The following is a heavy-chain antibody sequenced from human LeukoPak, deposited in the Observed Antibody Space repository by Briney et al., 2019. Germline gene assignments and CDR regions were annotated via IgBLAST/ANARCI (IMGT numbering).Heavy chain of an antibody. D-gene: IGHD3-9*01. CDR2: IYYSGST. CDR1: GYSISSGYY. Sequence: SETLSLTCTVSGYSISSGYYWGWIRQPPGKGLEWIGSIYYSGSTYYNPSLKSRVTISVDTSKNQFSLKLSSVTAADTAVYYCARGGILTEDAFDIWGQGTMVTVSS. V-gene: IGHV4-38-2*02. CDR3: ARGGILTEDAFDI. J-gene: IGHJ3*02.